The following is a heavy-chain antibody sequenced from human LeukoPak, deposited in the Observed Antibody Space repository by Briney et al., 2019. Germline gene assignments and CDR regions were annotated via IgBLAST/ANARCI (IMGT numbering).Heavy chain of an antibody. CDR2: MNVDGSYT. CDR1: GFTFSTYW. V-gene: IGHV3-74*01. D-gene: IGHD3-9*01. J-gene: IGHJ4*02. CDR3: ASFGIDWLGDY. Sequence: GGSLRLSCAVSGFTFSTYWMHWVRQAPGKGLVWVSRMNVDGSYTAYADSVKGRFTMSRDNAKNTLYLQMNSLRAEDTAVYYCASFGIDWLGDYWGQGTLVTVSS.